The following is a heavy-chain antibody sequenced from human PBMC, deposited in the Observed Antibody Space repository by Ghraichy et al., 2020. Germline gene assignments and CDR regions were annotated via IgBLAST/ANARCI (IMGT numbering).Heavy chain of an antibody. CDR1: GFTFSSYD. V-gene: IGHV3-48*02. CDR2: ISSGSSHR. J-gene: IGHJ4*02. D-gene: IGHD3-10*01. Sequence: GESLNISCAASGFTFSSYDMNWVRQAPGKGLEWVSYISSGSSHRHYADSVKGRFTVSRDNAKNSLYLQMNSLRDEDTAVYYCVRDLERFGVREYWGQGTLVTVSP. CDR3: VRDLERFGVREY.